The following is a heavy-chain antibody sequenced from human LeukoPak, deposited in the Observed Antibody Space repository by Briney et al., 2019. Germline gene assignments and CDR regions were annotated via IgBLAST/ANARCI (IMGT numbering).Heavy chain of an antibody. CDR2: FYPGDSDT. Sequence: PGESLKISCTGSGYSFTSYWIGWVRQMPGKGLEWMGIFYPGDSDTRYSPSFQGQVTVSVDQSINTAYLQWSSLKASDTAMYYCVRLRGYCSSGSCFRPDFDRWGQGTLVTVSS. V-gene: IGHV5-51*01. CDR3: VRLRGYCSSGSCFRPDFDR. J-gene: IGHJ4*02. CDR1: GYSFTSYW. D-gene: IGHD2-15*01.